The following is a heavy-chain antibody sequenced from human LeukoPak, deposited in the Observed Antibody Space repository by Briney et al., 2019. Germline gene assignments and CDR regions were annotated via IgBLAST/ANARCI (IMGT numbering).Heavy chain of an antibody. CDR2: INARGDT. CDR3: ARGQVPAARGYNWFDP. CDR1: GWSFNDYY. Sequence: KPSETLSLTCAVYGWSFNDYYWNWIRQPPGKGLEWIGEINARGDTKYNPSLKSRVTISVDTPKNQLPLRLTSMIAADTALYYCARGQVPAARGYNWFDPWGQGTLVTVSS. J-gene: IGHJ5*02. D-gene: IGHD2-2*01. V-gene: IGHV4-34*01.